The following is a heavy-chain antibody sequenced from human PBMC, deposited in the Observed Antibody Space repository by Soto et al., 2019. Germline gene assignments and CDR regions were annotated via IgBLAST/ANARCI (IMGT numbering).Heavy chain of an antibody. CDR1: GFTFSSYG. J-gene: IGHJ3*02. Sequence: GGSLRLSCAASGFTFSSYGMHWVRQAPGKGLEWVAVIWYDGSNKYYADSVKGRFTISRDNSKNTLYLQMNSLRAEDTAVYYCARDNSAPRFGEFMGDAFDIWGQGTMVTVSS. V-gene: IGHV3-33*01. CDR3: ARDNSAPRFGEFMGDAFDI. D-gene: IGHD3-10*01. CDR2: IWYDGSNK.